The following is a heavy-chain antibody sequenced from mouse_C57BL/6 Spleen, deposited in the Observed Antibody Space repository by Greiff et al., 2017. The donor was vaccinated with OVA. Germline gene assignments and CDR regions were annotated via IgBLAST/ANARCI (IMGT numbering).Heavy chain of an antibody. Sequence: EVQLKESEGGLVQPGSSMKLSCTASGFTFSDYYMAWVRQVPEKGLEWVANINYDGSSTYYLDSLKSRFIISRDNAKNILYLQMSSLKSEDTATYYCARVVGYFDYWGQGTTLTVSS. CDR1: GFTFSDYY. D-gene: IGHD2-2*01. CDR2: INYDGSST. CDR3: ARVVGYFDY. J-gene: IGHJ2*01. V-gene: IGHV5-16*01.